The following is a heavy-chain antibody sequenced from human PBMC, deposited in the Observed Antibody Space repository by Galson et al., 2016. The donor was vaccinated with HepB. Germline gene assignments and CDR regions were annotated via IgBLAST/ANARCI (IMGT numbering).Heavy chain of an antibody. D-gene: IGHD6-19*01. J-gene: IGHJ4*02. CDR3: ARDSEQWLGSFDY. V-gene: IGHV3-30-3*01. CDR2: ISYDGSNN. CDR1: GFTFISYA. Sequence: LRLSCAASGFTFISYAMHWVRQAPGRGLEWVAVISYDGSNNYYADSVKGRFTISRDYSKNTLYLQMNSLRAEDTAVYYCARDSEQWLGSFDYWGQGTLVTVSS.